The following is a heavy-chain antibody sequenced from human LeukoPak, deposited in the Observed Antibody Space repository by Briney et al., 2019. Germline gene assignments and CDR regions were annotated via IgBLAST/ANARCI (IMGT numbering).Heavy chain of an antibody. CDR1: GFTFSSYA. D-gene: IGHD6-19*01. V-gene: IGHV3-30-3*01. CDR3: ARDYRRYSSGWQSFDY. Sequence: GRSLRLSCAASGFTFSSYAMHWVRQAPGKGLEWVAVISYDGSNKYYADSVKGRFTISRDNSKNTLYLQMNSLRAEDTAVYYCARDYRRYSSGWQSFDYWGQGTLVTVSS. CDR2: ISYDGSNK. J-gene: IGHJ4*02.